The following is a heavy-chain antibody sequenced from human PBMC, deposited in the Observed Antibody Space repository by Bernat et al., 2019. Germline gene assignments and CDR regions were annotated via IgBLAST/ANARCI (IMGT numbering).Heavy chain of an antibody. Sequence: EVQLLESGGGLVQPGGSLRLSCAASGFTFSSYAMSWVRQAPGKGLEWVSAISGSGGSIYYADSVKGRFTISRDNAKNSLYLQMNSLRAEDTAVYYCARVLCSGGSCYLPDYWGQGTLVTVSS. D-gene: IGHD2-15*01. CDR3: ARVLCSGGSCYLPDY. V-gene: IGHV3-23*01. J-gene: IGHJ4*02. CDR1: GFTFSSYA. CDR2: ISGSGGSI.